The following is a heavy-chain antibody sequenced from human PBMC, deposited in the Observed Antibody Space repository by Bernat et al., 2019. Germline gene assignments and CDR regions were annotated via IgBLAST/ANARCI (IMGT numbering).Heavy chain of an antibody. CDR2: IWYDGSNK. Sequence: QVQLVESGGGVVQPGRSLRLSCAASGFTFSSYGMHWVRQAPGKGLEGVAVIWYDGSNKYYADSVKGRFTISRDNSKNTLYLQMNSLRAEDTAVYYCATAGHSSGYYFDYWGQGTLVTVSS. V-gene: IGHV3-33*01. CDR1: GFTFSSYG. CDR3: ATAGHSSGYYFDY. D-gene: IGHD6-19*01. J-gene: IGHJ4*02.